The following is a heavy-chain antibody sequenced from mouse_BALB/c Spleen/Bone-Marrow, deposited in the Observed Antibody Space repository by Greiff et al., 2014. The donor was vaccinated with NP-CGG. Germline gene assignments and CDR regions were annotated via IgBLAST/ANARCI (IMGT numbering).Heavy chain of an antibody. CDR3: ARDRGSYYGLAY. CDR1: GFSLTSYG. CDR2: IWAGGST. J-gene: IGHJ3*01. D-gene: IGHD2-10*01. Sequence: VMLVESGPGLVAPSQSLSTTCTVSGFSLTSYGVHWVRQPPGKGLEWLGVIWAGGSTNYNSALMSRLSISKDNSKSQVFLKMNSLQTDDTAMYYCARDRGSYYGLAYWGQGTLVTVSA. V-gene: IGHV2-9*02.